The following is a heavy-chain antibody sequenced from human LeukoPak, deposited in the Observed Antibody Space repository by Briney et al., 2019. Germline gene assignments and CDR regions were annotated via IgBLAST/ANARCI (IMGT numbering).Heavy chain of an antibody. J-gene: IGHJ4*02. CDR1: GDFISSSY. V-gene: IGHV4-59*08. Sequence: SETLSLTCTVSGDFISSSYWGWIRQPPGKGLECIGYVSYSGSTDYNPSLKSRLTISIDTSETQFSLKLTSVTAADTAIYYCASQGSDSGWFYFWGQGTLVTVSS. CDR3: ASQGSDSGWFYF. D-gene: IGHD6-19*01. CDR2: VSYSGST.